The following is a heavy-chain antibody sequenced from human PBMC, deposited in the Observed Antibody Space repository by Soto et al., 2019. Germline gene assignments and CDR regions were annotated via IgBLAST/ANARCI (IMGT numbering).Heavy chain of an antibody. CDR3: ARGRITGTTYYYYYMDV. D-gene: IGHD1-7*01. V-gene: IGHV4-59*01. Sequence: PSETLSLTCTVSGCSISSYYWSWIPQPPGKGLEWIGYIYYSGSTNYNPSLKSRVTISVDTSKNQFSLKLSSVTAADTAVYYCARGRITGTTYYYYYMDVWGKGTTVTVSS. CDR1: GCSISSYY. J-gene: IGHJ6*03. CDR2: IYYSGST.